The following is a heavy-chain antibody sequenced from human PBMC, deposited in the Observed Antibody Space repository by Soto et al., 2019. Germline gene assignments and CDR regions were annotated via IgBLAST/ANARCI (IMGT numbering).Heavy chain of an antibody. CDR2: INPNTGGT. Sequence: QVQLVQSGAEVKQPGASVKVSCKASGYTFTGYYVHWVRQAPGQGLEWLGWINPNTGGTNYAEKFQGSVTMTRDTSISTAHMELKRLRSDDTAVYYCAREGKCSGGSCQHHIWFDPWGQGTLVTVSS. D-gene: IGHD2-15*01. CDR1: GYTFTGYY. J-gene: IGHJ5*02. V-gene: IGHV1-2*02. CDR3: AREGKCSGGSCQHHIWFDP.